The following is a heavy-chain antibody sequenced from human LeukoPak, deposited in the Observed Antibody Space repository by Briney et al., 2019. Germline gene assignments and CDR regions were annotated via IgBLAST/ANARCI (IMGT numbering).Heavy chain of an antibody. CDR2: IYYSGNT. D-gene: IGHD6-19*01. CDR1: GGSISSSSHY. V-gene: IGHV4-39*02. CDR3: ARDSSGWYFDY. J-gene: IGHJ4*02. Sequence: PSETLSLTCTVSGGSISSSSHYWGWIRRPPGKGLEWIGSIYYSGNTHYNPSLKSRVTISVDTSKNQFSLKLSSVTAAGTAVYYCARDSSGWYFDYWGQGTLVTVSS.